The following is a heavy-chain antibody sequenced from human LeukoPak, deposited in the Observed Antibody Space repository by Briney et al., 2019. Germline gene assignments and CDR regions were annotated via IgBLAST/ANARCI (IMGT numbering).Heavy chain of an antibody. Sequence: ASVKVSCKASGYTFTAYFLYWVRQAPGQGLEWMGWINPNSGGIKYAQKFQGRVTMTRDTSISTAYMELSRLRSDDTAVYYCGRDRAVAVTAIDAFDIWSQGTMVTVSS. D-gene: IGHD6-19*01. J-gene: IGHJ3*02. CDR2: INPNSGGI. V-gene: IGHV1-2*02. CDR3: GRDRAVAVTAIDAFDI. CDR1: GYTFTAYF.